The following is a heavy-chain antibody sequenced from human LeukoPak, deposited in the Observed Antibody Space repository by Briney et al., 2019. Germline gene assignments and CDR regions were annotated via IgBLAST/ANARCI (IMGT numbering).Heavy chain of an antibody. Sequence: ETLSLTCTVSGGSISSYYWSWIRQPPGKGLEWIGYIYYSGSTNYNPSLKSRVTISVDTSKNQFSLKLSSVTAADTAVYYCARLRLKGSYYNWYFDLWGRGTLVTVSS. D-gene: IGHD1-26*01. V-gene: IGHV4-59*08. CDR2: IYYSGST. J-gene: IGHJ2*01. CDR3: ARLRLKGSYYNWYFDL. CDR1: GGSISSYY.